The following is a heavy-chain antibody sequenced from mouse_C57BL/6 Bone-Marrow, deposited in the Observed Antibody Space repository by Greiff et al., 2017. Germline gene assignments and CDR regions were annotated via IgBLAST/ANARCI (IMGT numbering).Heavy chain of an antibody. V-gene: IGHV5-16*01. D-gene: IGHD3-3*01. CDR3: AREGCYYAMDY. CDR1: GFTFSDYY. Sequence: EVNLVESEGGLVQPGSSMKLSCTASGFTFSDYYMAWVRQVPEKGLEWVANINYDGSSTYYLDSLKSRFIISRDNAKNILYLQMSSLKSEDTATYYCAREGCYYAMDYWGQGTSVTVSS. J-gene: IGHJ4*01. CDR2: INYDGSST.